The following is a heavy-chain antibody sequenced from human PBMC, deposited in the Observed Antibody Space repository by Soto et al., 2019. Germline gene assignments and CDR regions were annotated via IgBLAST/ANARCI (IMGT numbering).Heavy chain of an antibody. Sequence: EVQLVESGGGLVLPGGSLRLSCSASGLTFSNYEMNWVRQAPGKGLEWVSYIGRSGTTTYYADSLKGRFTSSRDNAKYPPYPQLYRRRSEDTAVYYCATISGGRGAFDFWGQGTMVTVSS. D-gene: IGHD3-10*01. J-gene: IGHJ3*01. CDR2: IGRSGTTT. CDR3: ATISGGRGAFDF. CDR1: GLTFSNYE. V-gene: IGHV3-48*03.